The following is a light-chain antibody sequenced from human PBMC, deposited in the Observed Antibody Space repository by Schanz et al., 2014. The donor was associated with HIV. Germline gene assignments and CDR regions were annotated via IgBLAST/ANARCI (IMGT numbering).Light chain of an antibody. CDR3: AGWDDSLSVWV. CDR1: SSNIGSNT. CDR2: SNN. V-gene: IGLV1-44*01. Sequence: QSVLTQPPSASGTPGQRVTLSCSGSSSNIGSNTVNWYQQLPGTAPKLLIYSNNQRPSGVPGRLSGSGSDTSASLAISGLQSEDEADYYCAGWDDSLSVWVFGGGTKVTVL. J-gene: IGLJ3*02.